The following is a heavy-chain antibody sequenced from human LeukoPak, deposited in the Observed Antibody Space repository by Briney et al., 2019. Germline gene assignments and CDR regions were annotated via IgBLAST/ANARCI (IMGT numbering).Heavy chain of an antibody. CDR2: INWNGGST. V-gene: IGHV3-20*04. D-gene: IGHD1-14*01. CDR3: ATWAFNHSLDV. J-gene: IGHJ6*02. Sequence: GGSLRLSCAASGFTFDDYGMSWVRQAPGKGLEWVSGINWNGGSTGYADSVKGRFTISRDNSKNSLYLQMNSLRSEDTALYYCATWAFNHSLDVWGQGTTVTVSS. CDR1: GFTFDDYG.